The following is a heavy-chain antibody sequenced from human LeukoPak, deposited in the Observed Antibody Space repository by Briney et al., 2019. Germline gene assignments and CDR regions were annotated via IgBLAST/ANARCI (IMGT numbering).Heavy chain of an antibody. Sequence: SETLSLTCTVSGGSISSYYWSWIRQPPGKGLEWIGYIYYSGSTNYNPSLKSRVTISVDTSKNQFSLKLSSVTAEDTAVYYCARVGVLRFLEWLPRDYYYYMDVWGKGTTVTVSS. CDR3: ARVGVLRFLEWLPRDYYYYMDV. CDR2: IYYSGST. V-gene: IGHV4-59*01. J-gene: IGHJ6*03. D-gene: IGHD3-3*01. CDR1: GGSISSYY.